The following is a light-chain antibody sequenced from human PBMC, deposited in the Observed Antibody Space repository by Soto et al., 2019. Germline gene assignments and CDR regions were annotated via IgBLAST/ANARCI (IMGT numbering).Light chain of an antibody. V-gene: IGLV1-40*01. J-gene: IGLJ2*01. CDR2: GNT. CDR1: SPNIGAGYD. CDR3: QSYDSSLRGSV. Sequence: QAVVTQPPSVSGAPGQRVTISCTGSSPNIGAGYDVHWYQHLPGTAPQLLIYGNTNRPSGVPDRFSGSKSGTSASLAITGLQPEDEADYYCQSYDSSLRGSVFGGGTKVTVL.